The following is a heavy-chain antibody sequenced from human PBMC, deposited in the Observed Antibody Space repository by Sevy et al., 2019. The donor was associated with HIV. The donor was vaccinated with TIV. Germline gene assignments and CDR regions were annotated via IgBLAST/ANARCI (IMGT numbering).Heavy chain of an antibody. D-gene: IGHD1-7*01. V-gene: IGHV3-7*01. CDR3: VRDDGNYYFHY. Sequence: GGSLRLSCAASGFTFSKYWMGWVRQAPGKGLEGVANIKQDAGQKYYVDSVKGRFTISRDNAKNSLYLQMNSLRAEDTAVYFCVRDDGNYYFHYWGQGTLVTVSS. CDR1: GFTFSKYW. CDR2: IKQDAGQK. J-gene: IGHJ4*02.